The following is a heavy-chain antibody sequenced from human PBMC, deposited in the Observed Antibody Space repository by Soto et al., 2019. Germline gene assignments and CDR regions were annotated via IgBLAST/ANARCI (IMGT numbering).Heavy chain of an antibody. Sequence: QVPLVESGGGVVQPGRSLRLSCAASGFTFQTYSMHWVRQAPCKGLEWVAVTSYDGGKNIYADSVKGRFTISRDNSKNTRYLEMNCLRAGDTAIYFCARGESSGAANYFIAYLGQGTLVTVSS. CDR2: TSYDGGKN. CDR3: ARGESSGAANYFIAY. J-gene: IGHJ4*02. V-gene: IGHV3-30*03. CDR1: GFTFQTYS. D-gene: IGHD3-10*01.